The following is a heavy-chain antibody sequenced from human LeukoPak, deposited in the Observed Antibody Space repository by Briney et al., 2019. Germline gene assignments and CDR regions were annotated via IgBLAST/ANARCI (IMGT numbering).Heavy chain of an antibody. V-gene: IGHV3-7*01. CDR1: GFTFSNFW. J-gene: IGHJ4*02. CDR2: IKQDGSEK. Sequence: QPGGSLRLSCATSGFTFSNFWMSWVRQAPGKGLEWVANIKQDGSEKYYVDSVKGRFTISRDNAKNSLYLQMSSLRAEDTAVYYCANGDGFDYWGQGTLVTVSS. CDR3: ANGDGFDY. D-gene: IGHD5-24*01.